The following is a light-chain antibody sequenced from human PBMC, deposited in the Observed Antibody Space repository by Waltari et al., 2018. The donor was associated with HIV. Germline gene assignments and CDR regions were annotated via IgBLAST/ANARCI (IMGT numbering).Light chain of an antibody. CDR1: SSDVGSYNL. J-gene: IGLJ1*01. CDR3: CSDTGRSTRRPYV. CDR2: EGS. V-gene: IGLV2-23*01. Sequence: QSALTQPASVSGSPGQSITISCTGTSSDVGSYNLVSWYQQHPGKAPKVMIYEGSKRPSGVSIRVSGSKSSNTDSLTISGLQAEDEADYYCCSDTGRSTRRPYVFGTGTKVTVL.